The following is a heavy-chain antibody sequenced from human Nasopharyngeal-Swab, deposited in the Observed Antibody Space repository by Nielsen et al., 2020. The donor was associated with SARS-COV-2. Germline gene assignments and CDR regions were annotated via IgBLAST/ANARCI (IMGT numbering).Heavy chain of an antibody. CDR2: IYPGDSDT. CDR1: GYSFTSYW. D-gene: IGHD2-21*01. CDR3: ARRTVAYCGGDCYSVAFDI. Sequence: GASLKISCEGSGYSFTSYWIGWVRQMPGKGLEWMGIIYPGDSDTRYSPSFQGQVTISADKSISTAYLQWSSLKASDTAMYYCARRTVAYCGGDCYSVAFDIWGQGTMVTVSS. J-gene: IGHJ3*02. V-gene: IGHV5-51*01.